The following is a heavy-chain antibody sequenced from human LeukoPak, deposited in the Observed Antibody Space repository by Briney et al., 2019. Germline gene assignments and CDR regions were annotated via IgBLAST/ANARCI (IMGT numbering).Heavy chain of an antibody. V-gene: IGHV3-30*04. J-gene: IGHJ6*04. D-gene: IGHD5-24*01. CDR1: GFTFSSYA. CDR2: ISYDGSNK. Sequence: GGSLRLSCAASGFTFSSYAMHWVRQAPGKGLEWVAVISYDGSNKYYADSVKGRFTISRDNSKNTLYLQMNSLRAEDTAVYYCARGREDVWGKGTTVTISS. CDR3: ARGREDV.